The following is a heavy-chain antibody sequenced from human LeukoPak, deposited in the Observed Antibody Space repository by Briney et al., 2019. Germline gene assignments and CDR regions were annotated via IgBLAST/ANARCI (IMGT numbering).Heavy chain of an antibody. V-gene: IGHV1-2*06. CDR1: GYTFTGYY. Sequence: ASVKVSCKASGYTFTGYYMHWVRQAPGQGLEWMGRINPNSGGTNYAQKFQGRVTITRDTSISTAYMELSRLRSDDTAVYYCATHTPTDPLDYWGQGTLVTVSS. CDR2: INPNSGGT. D-gene: IGHD4-17*01. J-gene: IGHJ4*02. CDR3: ATHTPTDPLDY.